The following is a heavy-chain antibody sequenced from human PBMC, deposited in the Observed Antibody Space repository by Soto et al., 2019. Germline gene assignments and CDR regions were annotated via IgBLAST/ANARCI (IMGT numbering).Heavy chain of an antibody. CDR3: AKELGYCTKGVCPPYYFDY. CDR2: SSGIGGIT. D-gene: IGHD2-8*01. V-gene: IGHV3-23*01. CDR1: GFTFSSYA. Sequence: PGGSLRLSCAASGFTFSSYAMSWVRQGPGKGLEWVSASSGIGGITYYSDSVKGGLTTARDNSKNTLYLQINSLKAENTAVYYCAKELGYCTKGVCPPYYFDYWGQGPLVTVSS. J-gene: IGHJ4*02.